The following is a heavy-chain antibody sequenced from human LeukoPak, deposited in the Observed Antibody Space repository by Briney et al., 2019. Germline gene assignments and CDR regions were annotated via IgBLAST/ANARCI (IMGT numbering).Heavy chain of an antibody. CDR2: IYSGGST. Sequence: GSLRLSCAASGVTVSSNYMSWVRQAPGKGLEWVSVIYSGGSTYYADSVKRRFTISRDNSNNTLYLQINNLRSDDTAVYYCARDGTFDDSSGLGAFDIWGQGTMVTVSS. CDR1: GVTVSSNY. V-gene: IGHV3-53*01. J-gene: IGHJ3*02. CDR3: ARDGTFDDSSGLGAFDI. D-gene: IGHD3-22*01.